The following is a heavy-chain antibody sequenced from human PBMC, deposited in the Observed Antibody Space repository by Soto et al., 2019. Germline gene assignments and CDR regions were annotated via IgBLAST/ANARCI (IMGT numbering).Heavy chain of an antibody. CDR2: ISGSGGSI. CDR1: GFTFSSYA. V-gene: IGHV3-23*01. J-gene: IGHJ4*02. Sequence: EVQLLESGGGLVQPGGSLRLSCAASGFTFSSYAMRWVRQAPVKGLEWVSAISGSGGSIYYADSVKGRFTISRDNSKNTLYLQMNSLRAEDTAVYYCARRGSGSYYDYWGQGTRVTVSS. D-gene: IGHD1-26*01. CDR3: ARRGSGSYYDY.